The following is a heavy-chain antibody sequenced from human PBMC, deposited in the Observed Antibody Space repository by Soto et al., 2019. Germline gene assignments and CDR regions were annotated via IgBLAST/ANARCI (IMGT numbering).Heavy chain of an antibody. J-gene: IGHJ4*02. Sequence: PGGSLRLSCAASGFTFSSYAMHWVRQAPGKGLEWVAVISYDGSNKYYADSVKGRFTISRDNSKNTLYLQMNSLRAEDTAVYYCARDLGGREDYWGQGTLVTVSS. CDR3: ARDLGGREDY. CDR1: GFTFSSYA. V-gene: IGHV3-30-3*01. CDR2: ISYDGSNK. D-gene: IGHD2-15*01.